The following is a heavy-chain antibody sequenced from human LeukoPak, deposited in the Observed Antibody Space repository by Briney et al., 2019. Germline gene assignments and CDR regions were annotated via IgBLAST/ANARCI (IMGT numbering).Heavy chain of an antibody. V-gene: IGHV3-30-3*01. CDR1: GFTFSSYA. Sequence: PGGSLRLSCAASGFTFSSYAMNWVRQAPGKGLEWVALISDDGSNKYYTNSVKGRFTISRDNSKNTLYLQMNGLRAEDTAVYYCAREELSYWGQGTLVTVSS. CDR3: AREELSY. CDR2: ISDDGSNK. J-gene: IGHJ4*02. D-gene: IGHD1-26*01.